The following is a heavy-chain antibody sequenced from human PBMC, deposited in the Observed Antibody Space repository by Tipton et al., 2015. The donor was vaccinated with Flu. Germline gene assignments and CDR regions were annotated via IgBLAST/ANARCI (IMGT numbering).Heavy chain of an antibody. CDR2: ISAYNGNT. J-gene: IGHJ4*02. CDR1: GYTFTSYG. V-gene: IGHV1-18*01. Sequence: QLVQSGAEVKKPGASVKVSCKASGYTFTSYGISWVRQAPGQGLEWMGWISAYNGNTNYAQKLQGRVTMTTDTSTSTAYMELRSLRSDDTAVYYCARDPHYYGSGSYSPDYWGQGPLVTVSS. D-gene: IGHD3-10*01. CDR3: ARDPHYYGSGSYSPDY.